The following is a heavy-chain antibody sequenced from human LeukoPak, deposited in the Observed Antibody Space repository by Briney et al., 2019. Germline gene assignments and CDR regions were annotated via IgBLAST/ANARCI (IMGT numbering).Heavy chain of an antibody. CDR3: ARETLGVTAFDI. Sequence: GGSLRLSCAASGFTFSSYGMSWVRQAPGKGLEWVSAISGSGGSTYYPDSVKGRFTISRDNSKNTLYLQMNSLRAEDTAVYYCARETLGVTAFDIWGQGTMVTVSS. CDR1: GFTFSSYG. V-gene: IGHV3-23*01. J-gene: IGHJ3*02. D-gene: IGHD2-21*02. CDR2: ISGSGGST.